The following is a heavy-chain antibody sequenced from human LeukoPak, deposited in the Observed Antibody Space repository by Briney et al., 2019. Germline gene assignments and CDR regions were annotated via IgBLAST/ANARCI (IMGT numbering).Heavy chain of an antibody. CDR1: GFTFSSSA. D-gene: IGHD2-8*01. CDR2: ISDSGPRT. J-gene: IGHJ4*02. CDR3: AKDRMVYAI. V-gene: IGHV3-23*01. Sequence: PGGSLRLSCTASGFTFSSSAMSWLRQAPGKGLEWVSAISDSGPRTYYADSVKGRFTISRDNSKNTVYLQMNSLRADDTAVFYCAKDRMVYAIWGQGTLVTVSS.